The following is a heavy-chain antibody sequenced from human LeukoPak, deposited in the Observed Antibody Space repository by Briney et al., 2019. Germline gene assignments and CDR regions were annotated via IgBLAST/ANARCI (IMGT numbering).Heavy chain of an antibody. CDR1: GGSISSGDYY. Sequence: SETPSLTCTVSGGSISSGDYYWSWIRQPPGKGLEWIGYIYYSGSPYYNPSLKSRVTISVDTSKNQFSLKLSSVTAADTAVYYCARARGESDYWGQGTLVTVSS. D-gene: IGHD3-10*01. CDR2: IYYSGSP. V-gene: IGHV4-30-4*01. J-gene: IGHJ4*02. CDR3: ARARGESDY.